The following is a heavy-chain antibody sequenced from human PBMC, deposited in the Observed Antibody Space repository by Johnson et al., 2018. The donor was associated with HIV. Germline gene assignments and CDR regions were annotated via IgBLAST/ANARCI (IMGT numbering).Heavy chain of an antibody. Sequence: EQLVESGGGLVQPGRSLKLSCAASGFTFSNAWMSWVRQAPGKGLEWVGRIKSKGSGGTIDYAAPVKGRFTISRDNSKNTLYLQMNGLRAEDTAVYYCAKDRAGIVAFDIWGQGTMVTVSS. J-gene: IGHJ3*02. D-gene: IGHD6-19*01. CDR3: AKDRAGIVAFDI. V-gene: IGHV3-15*01. CDR1: GFTFSNAW. CDR2: IKSKGSGGTI.